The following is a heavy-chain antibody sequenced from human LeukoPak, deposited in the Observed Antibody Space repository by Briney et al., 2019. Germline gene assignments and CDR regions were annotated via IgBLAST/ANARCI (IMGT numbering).Heavy chain of an antibody. CDR1: GFTVSNKY. CDR3: ARALSGSANY. D-gene: IGHD1-26*01. Sequence: PGGSLRLSCVASGFTVSNKYMSWVRQAPGKGLEWVSVLYNAGSTYYADSVKGRFTISRDNSKNTLYLQMNSLRAEDTAVYYCARALSGSANYWGQGTLVTVSS. CDR2: LYNAGST. V-gene: IGHV3-53*01. J-gene: IGHJ4*02.